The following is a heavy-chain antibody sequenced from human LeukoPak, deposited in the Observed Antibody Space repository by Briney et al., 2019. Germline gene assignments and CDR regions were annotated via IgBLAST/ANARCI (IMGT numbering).Heavy chain of an antibody. J-gene: IGHJ4*02. Sequence: GGSLRLSCAASGFRFSSYAMSWVRQAPGKGLQWVASIKEDGSEKYYVDSVKGRFTISRDNAQNSVYLQMNSLRAEDTAVYYCARGFYYFDYWGQGTLVTVSS. CDR2: IKEDGSEK. CDR3: ARGFYYFDY. CDR1: GFRFSSYA. V-gene: IGHV3-7*04. D-gene: IGHD2/OR15-2a*01.